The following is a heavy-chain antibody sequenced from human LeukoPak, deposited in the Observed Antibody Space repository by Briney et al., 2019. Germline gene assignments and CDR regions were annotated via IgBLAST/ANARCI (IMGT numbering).Heavy chain of an antibody. J-gene: IGHJ6*03. V-gene: IGHV1-8*01. CDR3: AADLSDSDYYYYYMDV. D-gene: IGHD2-21*02. Sequence: ASVKVSCKASGYTFTSYDINWVRQATGQGLEWMGWMNPNSGNTGYAQKFQGRVTMTRNTSISTAYMELSSLRSEDTAVYYCAADLSDSDYYYYYMDVWGKGTTVTVSS. CDR2: MNPNSGNT. CDR1: GYTFTSYD.